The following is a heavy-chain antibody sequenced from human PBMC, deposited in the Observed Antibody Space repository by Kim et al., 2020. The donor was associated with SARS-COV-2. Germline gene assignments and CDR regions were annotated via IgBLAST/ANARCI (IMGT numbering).Heavy chain of an antibody. V-gene: IGHV1-2*04. CDR1: GYTFTGYY. CDR3: ARDRYGSGSYYNRYYYYGMDV. D-gene: IGHD3-10*01. Sequence: ASVKVSCKASGYTFTGYYMHWVRQAPGQGLEWMGWINPNSGGTNYAQKFQGWVTMTRDTSISTAYMELSRLRSDDTAVYYCARDRYGSGSYYNRYYYYGMDVWGQGTTVTVSS. J-gene: IGHJ6*02. CDR2: INPNSGGT.